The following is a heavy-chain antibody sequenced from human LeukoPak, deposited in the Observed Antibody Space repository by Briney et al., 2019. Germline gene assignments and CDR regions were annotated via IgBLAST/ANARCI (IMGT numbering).Heavy chain of an antibody. J-gene: IGHJ4*02. D-gene: IGHD1-26*01. V-gene: IGHV4-59*08. CDR2: IYYSGST. CDR3: ARGKSRGSHIDY. CDR1: GFTFSNYG. Sequence: GSLRLPCAASGFTFSNYGLSWVRQAPGKGLEWIGYIYYSGSTYYKPSLKSRVTISVDTSKNQFSLRLRSVTAADTAVYYCARGKSRGSHIDYWGQGTLVTVSS.